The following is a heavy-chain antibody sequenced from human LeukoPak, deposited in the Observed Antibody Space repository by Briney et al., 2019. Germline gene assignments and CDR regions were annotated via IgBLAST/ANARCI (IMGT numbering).Heavy chain of an antibody. Sequence: ASVKVSCKASGYTFTSYDINWVRQATGQGLEWMGWMNPNSGNTGYAQKFQGRVTITTDESTSTAYMELSSLRSEDTAVYYCARDSIFGVVNGYWGQGTLVTVSS. CDR2: MNPNSGNT. CDR3: ARDSIFGVVNGY. D-gene: IGHD3-3*01. J-gene: IGHJ4*02. CDR1: GYTFTSYD. V-gene: IGHV1-8*03.